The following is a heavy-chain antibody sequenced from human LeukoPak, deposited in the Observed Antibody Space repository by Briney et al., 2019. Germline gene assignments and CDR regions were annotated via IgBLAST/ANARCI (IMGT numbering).Heavy chain of an antibody. J-gene: IGHJ4*02. CDR1: GGTFSSYA. CDR3: ARSRGLLWFGELPY. D-gene: IGHD3-10*01. CDR2: IVPIFGTA. Sequence: SVKVSCKASGGTFSSYAIGWVRQAPGQGLEWMGGIVPIFGTANYAQKFQGRVTITADESTSTAYMELSSLRSEDTAVYYCARSRGLLWFGELPYWGQGTLVTVSS. V-gene: IGHV1-69*13.